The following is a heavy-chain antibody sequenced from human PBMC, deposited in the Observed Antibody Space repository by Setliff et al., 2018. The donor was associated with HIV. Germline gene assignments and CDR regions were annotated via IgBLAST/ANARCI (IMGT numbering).Heavy chain of an antibody. J-gene: IGHJ3*02. Sequence: GESLKISCKGSGYSFTSYWIGWVRQMPGKGLEWMGIIYPADSDTTYSPSFQGQVTISADKSISTAYLQWSSLKASDTAMYYCAKVHSSGWYSNHDAFDIWGQGTMVTVSS. D-gene: IGHD6-19*01. CDR2: IYPADSDT. CDR1: GYSFTSYW. CDR3: AKVHSSGWYSNHDAFDI. V-gene: IGHV5-51*01.